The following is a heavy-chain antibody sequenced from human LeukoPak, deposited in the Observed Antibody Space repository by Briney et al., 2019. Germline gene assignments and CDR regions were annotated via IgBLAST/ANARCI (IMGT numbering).Heavy chain of an antibody. V-gene: IGHV1-2*02. D-gene: IGHD3-16*02. J-gene: IGHJ4*02. Sequence: ASVKVSCKASGYTFTGYYMHWVRQAPGQGLERMGWINPNSGGTNYAQKFQGRVTMTRDTSISTAYMELSRLRSDDTAVYYCAVEYDYVWGSYPASDYWGQGTLVTVSS. CDR3: AVEYDYVWGSYPASDY. CDR2: INPNSGGT. CDR1: GYTFTGYY.